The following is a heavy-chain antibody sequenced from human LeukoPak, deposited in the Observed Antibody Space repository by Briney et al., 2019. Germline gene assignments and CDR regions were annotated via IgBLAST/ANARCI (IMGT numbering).Heavy chain of an antibody. CDR1: GGSISGYY. V-gene: IGHV4-59*01. J-gene: IGHJ4*02. CDR2: VHYSGTT. Sequence: SETLSRTCTVSGGSISGYYCSWIRQPPGKGLEWIGYVHYSGTTNYNPSPMSRVTISMDTSKNQFSLKLNSVTAADTAVYYCARGNNRRSFEHWGRGTLDTVSS. CDR3: ARGNNRRSFEH. D-gene: IGHD1-14*01.